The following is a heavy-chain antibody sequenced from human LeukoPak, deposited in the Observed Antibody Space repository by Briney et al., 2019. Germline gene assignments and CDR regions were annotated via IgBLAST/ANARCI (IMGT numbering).Heavy chain of an antibody. V-gene: IGHV4-34*01. J-gene: IGHJ5*02. Sequence: SETLSLTCAVYGGSFSGYYWSWIRQPPGKGLEWIGEINHSGSTNYNPSLKSRVTISVDTSKNQFSLKLSSVTAADTAVYYCARGHVGVTYYDFWSGTRTHNWFDPWGQGTLVTVSS. D-gene: IGHD3-3*01. CDR1: GGSFSGYY. CDR3: ARGHVGVTYYDFWSGTRTHNWFDP. CDR2: INHSGST.